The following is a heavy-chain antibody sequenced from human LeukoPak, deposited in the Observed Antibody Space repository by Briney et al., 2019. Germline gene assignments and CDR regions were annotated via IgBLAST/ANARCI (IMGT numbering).Heavy chain of an antibody. D-gene: IGHD3-22*01. CDR1: GYTFTSYA. CDR3: ARAPDYYDSSGYYYFSGAFDI. CDR2: INAGNGNT. V-gene: IGHV1-3*03. Sequence: GASVKVSCKASGYTFTSYAMHWVRQAPGQRLEWMGWINAGNGNTKYSQEFQGRVTITRDTSAGTAYMELSSLRSEDMAVYYCARAPDYYDSSGYYYFSGAFDIWGQGTMVTVSS. J-gene: IGHJ3*02.